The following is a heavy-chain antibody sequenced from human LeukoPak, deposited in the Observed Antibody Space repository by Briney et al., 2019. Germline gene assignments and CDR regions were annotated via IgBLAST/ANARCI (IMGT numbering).Heavy chain of an antibody. J-gene: IGHJ5*02. CDR2: INHSGST. CDR3: ASSFGESYSQNWFDP. Sequence: SETLSPTCAVYGGSFSGYYWTWIRQPPGKGLEWIGEINHSGSTKYNPSLKSRVTISVDTSKNQFSLKLSSVTAADTAVYYCASSFGESYSQNWFDPWGQGTLVTVSS. V-gene: IGHV4-34*01. CDR1: GGSFSGYY. D-gene: IGHD3-10*01.